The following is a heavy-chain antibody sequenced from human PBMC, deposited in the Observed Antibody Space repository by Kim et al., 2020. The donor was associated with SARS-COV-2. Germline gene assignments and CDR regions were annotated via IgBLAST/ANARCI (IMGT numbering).Heavy chain of an antibody. CDR2: ISYDGSNK. V-gene: IGHV3-30*04. CDR1: GFTFSSYT. CDR3: ARVYGTGYSSGWLDY. J-gene: IGHJ4*02. D-gene: IGHD6-19*01. Sequence: GGSLRLSCAASGFTFSSYTMHWVRQAPGKGLEWVAVISYDGSNKYYADSVKGRFTISRDNSKNTLYLQMNSLRAEDTAVYYCARVYGTGYSSGWLDYWGQGTLVTVSS.